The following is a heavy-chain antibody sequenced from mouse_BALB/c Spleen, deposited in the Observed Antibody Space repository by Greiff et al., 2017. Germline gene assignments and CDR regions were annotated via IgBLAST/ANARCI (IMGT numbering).Heavy chain of an antibody. CDR3: ARAYYYGSPYYFDD. Sequence: VQLQQSGAELVKPGASVKLSCTASGFNIKDTYMHWVKQRPEQGLEWIGRIDPANGNTKYDPKFQGKATITADTSSNTAYLQLSSLTSEDTAVYYCARAYYYGSPYYFDDWGQGTTLTVSS. D-gene: IGHD1-2*01. CDR1: GFNIKDTY. V-gene: IGHV14-3*02. CDR2: IDPANGNT. J-gene: IGHJ2*01.